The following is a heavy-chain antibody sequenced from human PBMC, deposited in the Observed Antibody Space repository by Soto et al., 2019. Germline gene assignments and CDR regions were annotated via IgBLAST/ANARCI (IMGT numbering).Heavy chain of an antibody. D-gene: IGHD3-16*02. CDR2: INHSGST. J-gene: IGHJ4*02. CDR3: ERGGPYYDYIWVSYRSFDY. V-gene: IGHV4-34*01. Sequence: QVQLQQWGAGLLKPSATLSLTCAVYGGSFSGYYWSWIRQPPGKGLEWIAEINHSGSTNYNPSLKSRVAISVDTAMDQLSRKLSSVTAADTAVYYCERGGPYYDYIWVSYRSFDYWGQGTLVTVSS. CDR1: GGSFSGYY.